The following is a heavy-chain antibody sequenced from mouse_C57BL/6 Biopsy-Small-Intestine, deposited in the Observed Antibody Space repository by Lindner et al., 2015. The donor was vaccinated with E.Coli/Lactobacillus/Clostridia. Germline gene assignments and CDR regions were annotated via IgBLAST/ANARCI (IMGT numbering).Heavy chain of an antibody. CDR3: ARAAQWEQRN. CDR1: GYSFSGYY. J-gene: IGHJ4*01. CDR2: INPNSGDT. V-gene: IGHV1-62-3*01. Sequence: SVKVSCKASGYSFSGYYMHWVRQAPGQGLEWMGWINPNSGDTDSAQKFQGRVIMTSDMSNSTAYMELSRLTSDDTAVYYCARAAQWEQRNWGQGTLVTVSS. D-gene: IGHD1-3*01.